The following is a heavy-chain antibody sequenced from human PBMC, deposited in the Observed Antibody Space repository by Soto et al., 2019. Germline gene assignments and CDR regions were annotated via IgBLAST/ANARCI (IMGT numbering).Heavy chain of an antibody. V-gene: IGHV1-18*01. D-gene: IGHD1-1*01. J-gene: IGHJ4*02. Sequence: QVHLVQSGAEVKKPGASVKVSCKASGYTFTSYGITWVRQAPGQGLEWMGWISAHNGNTDYAQKPQGRVIVTRDTSTSTAYMELRSLRSAGTAVYYWARGRYGDYWGQGALVTVSS. CDR3: ARGRYGDY. CDR1: GYTFTSYG. CDR2: ISAHNGNT.